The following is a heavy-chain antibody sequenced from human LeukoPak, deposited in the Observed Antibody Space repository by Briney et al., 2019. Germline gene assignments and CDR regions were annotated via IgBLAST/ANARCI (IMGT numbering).Heavy chain of an antibody. CDR3: ARDRVQCSSTSCYVDGMDV. CDR2: ISSSSYI. V-gene: IGHV3-69-1*01. J-gene: IGHJ6*02. D-gene: IGHD2-2*01. CDR1: GFTFRDYW. Sequence: PGGSLRLSCAASGFTFRDYWMHWVRQAPGKGLVWVSSISSSSYIYYADSVKGRFTISRDNAKNSLYLQMNSLRAEDTAVYYCARDRVQCSSTSCYVDGMDVWGQGTTVTVSS.